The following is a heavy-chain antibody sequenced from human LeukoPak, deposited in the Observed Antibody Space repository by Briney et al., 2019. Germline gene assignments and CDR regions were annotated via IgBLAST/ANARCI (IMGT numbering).Heavy chain of an antibody. CDR2: IKQDGSEK. V-gene: IGHV3-7*01. J-gene: IGHJ4*02. CDR3: ARDIWGATDH. CDR1: GFTFSSYS. Sequence: GGSLRLSCAASGFTFSSYSMNWVRQAPGKGLEWVANIKQDGSEKYYVDSVKGRFTISRDDAKNSLYLQMNSLRAEDTAVYYCARDIWGATDHWGQGTLVTVSS. D-gene: IGHD1-26*01.